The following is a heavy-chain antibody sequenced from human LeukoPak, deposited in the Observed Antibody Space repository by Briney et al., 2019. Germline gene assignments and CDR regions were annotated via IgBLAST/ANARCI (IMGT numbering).Heavy chain of an antibody. CDR1: GGSISSGDYY. CDR3: ARRRKLTTDY. Sequence: SETLSLTCTVSGGSISSGDYYWSWIRQPPGKGLEWIGEINHSGSTNYNPSLKSRVTISVDTSKNQFSLKLSSVTAADTAVYYCARRRKLTTDYWGQGTLVTVSS. J-gene: IGHJ4*02. D-gene: IGHD4/OR15-4a*01. V-gene: IGHV4-34*01. CDR2: INHSGST.